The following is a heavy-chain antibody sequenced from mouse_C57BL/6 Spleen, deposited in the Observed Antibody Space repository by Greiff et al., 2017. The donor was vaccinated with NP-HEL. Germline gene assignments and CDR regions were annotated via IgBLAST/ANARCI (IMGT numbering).Heavy chain of an antibody. CDR3: AREKTGTGYFDY. CDR2: ISYDGSN. D-gene: IGHD4-1*01. Sequence: EVHLVESGPGLVKPSQSLSLTCSVTGYSITSGYYWNWIRQFPGNKLEWMGYISYDGSNNYNPSLKNRISITRDPPKNQFFLKLNSVTTEDTATYYCAREKTGTGYFDYWGQGTTLTVSS. V-gene: IGHV3-6*01. J-gene: IGHJ2*01. CDR1: GYSITSGYY.